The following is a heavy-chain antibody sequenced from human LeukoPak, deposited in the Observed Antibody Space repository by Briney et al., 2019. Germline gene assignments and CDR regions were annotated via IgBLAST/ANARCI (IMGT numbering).Heavy chain of an antibody. J-gene: IGHJ4*02. CDR3: ASSGSWYVDY. Sequence: GASVEVFCKASWYTLTSYAINLGGPAPRPGVEWMGWINTNTGNPTYAQGFTGRFVFSLDTSVSTAYLQISSLKAEDTAVYYCASSGSWYVDYWGQGTLVTVSS. CDR2: INTNTGNP. CDR1: WYTLTSYA. D-gene: IGHD2-15*01. V-gene: IGHV7-4-1*02.